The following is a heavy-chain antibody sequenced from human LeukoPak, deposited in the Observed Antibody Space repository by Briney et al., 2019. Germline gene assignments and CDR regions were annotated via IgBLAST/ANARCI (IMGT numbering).Heavy chain of an antibody. D-gene: IGHD2-15*01. CDR1: GGSVSSGSYY. CDR2: IYYSGST. CDR3: AREVVVAATSGDYCGMDV. V-gene: IGHV4-61*01. J-gene: IGHJ6*04. Sequence: SETLSLTCTVSGGSVSSGSYYWSWIRQPPGKGLEWIGYIYYSGSTNYNPSFKSRVTISVDTSKNQFSLKLSSVTAADTAVYYCAREVVVAATSGDYCGMDVWGKGTTVTVSS.